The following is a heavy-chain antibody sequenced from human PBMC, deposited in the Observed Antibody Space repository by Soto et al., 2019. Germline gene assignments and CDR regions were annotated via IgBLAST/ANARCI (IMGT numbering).Heavy chain of an antibody. Sequence: GGSLRLSCAASGFTFSSYGMSWVRQAPGKGLEWVSAISGSGGSTYYADSVKGRFTISRDNSKNTLYLQMNSLRAEDTAVYYCAKAKAVGYCSSTSCYIYFDYWGEGPL. CDR1: GFTFSSYG. D-gene: IGHD2-2*02. J-gene: IGHJ4*02. V-gene: IGHV3-23*01. CDR3: AKAKAVGYCSSTSCYIYFDY. CDR2: ISGSGGST.